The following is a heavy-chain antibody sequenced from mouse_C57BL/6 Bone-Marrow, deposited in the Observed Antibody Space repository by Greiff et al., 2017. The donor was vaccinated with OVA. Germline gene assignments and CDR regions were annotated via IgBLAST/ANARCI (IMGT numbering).Heavy chain of an antibody. Sequence: VQLKESGPELVKPGASVKIPCKASGYTFTDYNMDWVKQSHGKSLEWIGDINPNNGGTIYNQKFKGKATLTVDKSSSTAYMELRSLTSEDTAVYYCARRGLDYDDGGSFDYWGQGTTLTVSS. D-gene: IGHD2-4*01. CDR1: GYTFTDYN. V-gene: IGHV1-18*01. J-gene: IGHJ2*01. CDR3: ARRGLDYDDGGSFDY. CDR2: INPNNGGT.